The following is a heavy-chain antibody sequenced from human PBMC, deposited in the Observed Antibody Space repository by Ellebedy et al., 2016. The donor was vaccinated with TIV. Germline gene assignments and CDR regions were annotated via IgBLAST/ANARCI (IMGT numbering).Heavy chain of an antibody. D-gene: IGHD3-10*01. Sequence: GESLKISCAASGFTFSSYWMSWVRQAPGKGLEWVANINQDGSEIYYVDSVKGRFTISRDNAKNLLCLQMNSLRAEDTTVYYCARGDVVYYYGSGSYSNYFDYWGLGTLVTVSS. V-gene: IGHV3-7*03. CDR2: INQDGSEI. CDR3: ARGDVVYYYGSGSYSNYFDY. CDR1: GFTFSSYW. J-gene: IGHJ4*02.